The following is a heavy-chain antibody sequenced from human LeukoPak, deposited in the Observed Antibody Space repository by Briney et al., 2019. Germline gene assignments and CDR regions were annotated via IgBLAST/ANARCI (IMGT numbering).Heavy chain of an antibody. CDR3: ARDAFYTYYDIKGSARVISPATWSHESGTPDY. D-gene: IGHD3-22*01. Sequence: PGGSLRLSCAASGFTFSSYAMHWVRQAPGKGLEWVAVISYDGSNKYYADSVKGRFTISRDNSKNTLYLQMNSLRAEDTAVYYCARDAFYTYYDIKGSARVISPATWSHESGTPDYWGQGTLVTVSS. CDR2: ISYDGSNK. J-gene: IGHJ4*02. CDR1: GFTFSSYA. V-gene: IGHV3-30*04.